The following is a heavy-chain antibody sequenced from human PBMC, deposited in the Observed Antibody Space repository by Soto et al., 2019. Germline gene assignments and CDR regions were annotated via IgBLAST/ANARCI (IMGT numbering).Heavy chain of an antibody. Sequence: QMQLVQSGPEVKKPGTSVKVSCKASGFTFTSSAVQWVRQARGQRLEWIGWIVVSRGNTNYAQKFQERVTITRDMSTSTAYMEQSSLGCEDTAVYYCAAEAIVVAPAAIRGPYYSDYWGQGTLVTVSS. J-gene: IGHJ4*02. CDR2: IVVSRGNT. D-gene: IGHD2-2*02. CDR1: GFTFTSSA. V-gene: IGHV1-58*01. CDR3: AAEAIVVAPAAIRGPYYSDY.